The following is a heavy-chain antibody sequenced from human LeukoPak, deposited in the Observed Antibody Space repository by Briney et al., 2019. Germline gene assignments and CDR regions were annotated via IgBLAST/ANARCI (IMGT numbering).Heavy chain of an antibody. J-gene: IGHJ6*03. D-gene: IGHD6-6*01. Sequence: PSETLSLTCTVSGGSISSYYWSWIRQPAGKGLEWIGRIYTSGSTNYNPSLKSRVTMSVDTSKNRFSLKLSSVTAADTAVYYCARDLFGYSSSGDYYYYMDVWGKGTTVTVSS. CDR2: IYTSGST. V-gene: IGHV4-4*07. CDR1: GGSISSYY. CDR3: ARDLFGYSSSGDYYYYMDV.